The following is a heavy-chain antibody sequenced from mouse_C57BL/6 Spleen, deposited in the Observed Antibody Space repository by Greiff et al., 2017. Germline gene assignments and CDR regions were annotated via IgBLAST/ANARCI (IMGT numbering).Heavy chain of an antibody. J-gene: IGHJ2*01. CDR1: GYSFTDYN. CDR2: INPNYGTT. V-gene: IGHV1-39*01. Sequence: EVQLQEPGPELVKPGASVKISCKASGYSFTDYNMNWVKQSNGKSLEWIGVINPNYGTTSYNQKFKGKAPLTVDQSSSTAYMPLNSLTSEDSAVSCCASHLRWYFDFWGTGTTLTVSS. CDR3: ASHLRWYFDF.